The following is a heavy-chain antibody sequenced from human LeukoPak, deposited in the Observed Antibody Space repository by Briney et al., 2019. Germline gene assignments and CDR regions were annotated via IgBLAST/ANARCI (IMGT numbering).Heavy chain of an antibody. CDR3: VRDSNYSPDS. D-gene: IGHD4-11*01. CDR2: INSDGSDT. J-gene: IGHJ4*02. Sequence: GGSLRLSCAASGFTFNMYWMHWVRQGPGKGLVWVSRINSDGSDTTYADSVKGRFTISRDNAKNTVYLQMNSLRAEDTAEYYCVRDSNYSPDSWGQGSLVTVSS. V-gene: IGHV3-74*03. CDR1: GFTFNMYW.